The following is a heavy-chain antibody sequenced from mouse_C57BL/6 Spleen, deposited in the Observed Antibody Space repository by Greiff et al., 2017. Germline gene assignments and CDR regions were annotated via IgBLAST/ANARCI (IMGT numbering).Heavy chain of an antibody. V-gene: IGHV1-55*01. CDR3: ARKRREKFYYYAMDY. CDR1: GYTFTSYW. CDR2: IYPGSGST. J-gene: IGHJ4*01. Sequence: QVQLQQPGAELVKPGASVKMSCKASGYTFTSYWITWVKQRPGQGLEWIGDIYPGSGSTNYNEKFKSKATLTVDTSSSTAYMQLSSLTSEDSAVYYCARKRREKFYYYAMDYWGQGTSVTVSS.